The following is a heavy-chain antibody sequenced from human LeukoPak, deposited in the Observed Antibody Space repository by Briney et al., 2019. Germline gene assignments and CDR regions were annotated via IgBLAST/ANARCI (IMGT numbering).Heavy chain of an antibody. D-gene: IGHD2-15*01. CDR2: ISGSGGST. V-gene: IGHV3-23*01. CDR1: GFTFSSYA. CDR3: ARAIVVVTAAPDY. Sequence: PGGSLRLSCAASGFTFSSYAVSWVRQAPGKGLEWVSAISGSGGSTYYADSVKGRFTISRDNSKNTLYLQMNSLRAEDTAVYYCARAIVVVTAAPDYWGQGTLVTVSS. J-gene: IGHJ4*02.